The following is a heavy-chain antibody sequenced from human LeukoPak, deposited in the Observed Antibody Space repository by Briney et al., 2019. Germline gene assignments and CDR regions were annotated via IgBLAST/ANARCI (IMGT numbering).Heavy chain of an antibody. CDR1: GLTFSSYG. J-gene: IGHJ6*03. CDR2: ISGGGGST. Sequence: AGGSLRLSCAASGLTFSSYGMSWVRQAPGKGLEWVSGISGGGGSTYYADSVKGRFTISRDNSKNTLYLQMNSLRAEDTAVYYCAREGTAMVNTGRYYYYYMDVWGKGTTVTVSS. CDR3: AREGTAMVNTGRYYYYYMDV. V-gene: IGHV3-23*01. D-gene: IGHD5-18*01.